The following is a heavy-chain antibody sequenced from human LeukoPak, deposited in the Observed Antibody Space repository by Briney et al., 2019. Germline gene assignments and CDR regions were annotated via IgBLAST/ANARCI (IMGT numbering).Heavy chain of an antibody. V-gene: IGHV2-5*02. CDR1: GFSLSTNGVG. D-gene: IGHD6-13*01. CDR3: VHSSRHTSSWNSNWFDP. Sequence: SGPTLVKPPQTLTLICVFSGFSLSTNGVGVGWIRQPPGKALEWLALIYWDDDKRYSPSLKSRLTITKDTSKNQVVLTMTNMGPVDTATYYCVHSSRHTSSWNSNWFDPWGQGTLVTVSS. CDR2: IYWDDDK. J-gene: IGHJ5*02.